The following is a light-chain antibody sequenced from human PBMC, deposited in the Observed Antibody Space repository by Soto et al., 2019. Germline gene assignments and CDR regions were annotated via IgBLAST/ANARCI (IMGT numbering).Light chain of an antibody. CDR3: QQSYDSPPT. J-gene: IGKJ4*01. CDR1: QTINNY. Sequence: DIQMTQSPSTLPASVGDRVTITCRASQTINNYLNWYQQKPGKAPKCLIYGASSLQSGVSSRFSGRGFGTDYTLTITNLQLEDFATYFCQQSYDSPPTFGPGTRVEI. V-gene: IGKV1-39*01. CDR2: GAS.